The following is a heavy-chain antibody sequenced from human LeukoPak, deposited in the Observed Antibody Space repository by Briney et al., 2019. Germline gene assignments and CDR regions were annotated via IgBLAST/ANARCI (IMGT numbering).Heavy chain of an antibody. CDR1: VGSFSVYY. CDR3: ARPRGGYGGYDAFDI. Sequence: SETLSLTCAVYVGSFSVYYWSCIRHPPGKGLEWSGEINHSGSTNYNPSLKSRVTISVDTSKNQFSLKLSSVTAADTAVYYCARPRGGYGGYDAFDIWGQGTMVTVSS. J-gene: IGHJ3*02. D-gene: IGHD3-16*01. V-gene: IGHV4-34*01. CDR2: INHSGST.